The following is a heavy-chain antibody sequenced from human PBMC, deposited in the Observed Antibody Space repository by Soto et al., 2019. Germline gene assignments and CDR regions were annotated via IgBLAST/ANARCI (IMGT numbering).Heavy chain of an antibody. CDR1: GFTFSAFG. V-gene: IGHV3-33*06. Sequence: GGSLRLSCAASGFTFSAFGMHWVRQAPGKGLEWVAVIWANGINKYYADSVRGRFTLSRDNSKNTLDLQMNSLRAEDTALYYCVKERAPFDAFDIWGLGTMVTVSS. CDR2: IWANGINK. CDR3: VKERAPFDAFDI. J-gene: IGHJ3*02.